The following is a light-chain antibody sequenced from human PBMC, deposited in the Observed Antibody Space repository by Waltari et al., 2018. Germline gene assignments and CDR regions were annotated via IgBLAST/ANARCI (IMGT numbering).Light chain of an antibody. CDR3: QQGNSNPFT. CDR1: QGISSY. Sequence: IQMSQSPSSLSASVGDRVTITCRASQGISSYLNWYQQKPGKAPKLLIYYANSLASGVPSRFSGSRSGTEFTLTISSLQPEDFATYYCQQGNSNPFTFGPGTKLDIK. V-gene: IGKV1-13*02. J-gene: IGKJ3*01. CDR2: YAN.